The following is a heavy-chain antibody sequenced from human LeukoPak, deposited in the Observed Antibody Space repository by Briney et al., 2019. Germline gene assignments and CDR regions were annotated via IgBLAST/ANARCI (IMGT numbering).Heavy chain of an antibody. D-gene: IGHD4-17*01. CDR3: TRMTTGHDY. CDR2: INHSGYT. V-gene: IGHV4-34*01. CDR1: GVSFNDYY. Sequence: SETLSLTCAVSGVSFNDYYWSWVRQTPGKGLEWIGEINHSGYTNDSASLKSRVTLSIDTSRKQLSLNVRSVTVADTGIYYCTRMTTGHDYWGQGTLVTVSS. J-gene: IGHJ4*02.